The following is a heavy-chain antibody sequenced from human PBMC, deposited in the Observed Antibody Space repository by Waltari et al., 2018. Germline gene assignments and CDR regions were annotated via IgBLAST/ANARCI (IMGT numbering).Heavy chain of an antibody. CDR3: AKDNYYDSSGPSDY. J-gene: IGHJ4*02. CDR1: GFTFSSYA. Sequence: EVQLLESGGGLVQPGGSLRLSCAASGFTFSSYAMSWVRPAPGKGLEWVSAISGSGGSTYYADSVKGRFTISRDNSKNTLYLQMNSLRAEDTAVYYCAKDNYYDSSGPSDYWGQGTLVTVSS. CDR2: ISGSGGST. D-gene: IGHD3-22*01. V-gene: IGHV3-23*01.